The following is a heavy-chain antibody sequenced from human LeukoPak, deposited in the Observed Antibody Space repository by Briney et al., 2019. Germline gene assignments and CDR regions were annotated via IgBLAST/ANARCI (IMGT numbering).Heavy chain of an antibody. CDR2: ISAYNGNT. D-gene: IGHD6-19*01. Sequence: ASVKVSCKASGYTFTSYGISWVRQAPGQGLEWMGWISAYNGNTNYAQKLQGRVTMTTDTSTSTAYMELRSLRSDDTAVYHCARDKVRDSSGWYSWFDPWGQGTLVTVSS. J-gene: IGHJ5*02. V-gene: IGHV1-18*01. CDR3: ARDKVRDSSGWYSWFDP. CDR1: GYTFTSYG.